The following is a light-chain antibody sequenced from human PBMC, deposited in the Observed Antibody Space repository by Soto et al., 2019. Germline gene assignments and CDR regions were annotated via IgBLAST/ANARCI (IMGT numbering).Light chain of an antibody. CDR3: SSYTSSSTPYV. Sequence: QSALTQPASVSGSPGQSITISCTGTSNDVGGYNYVSWYQQHPGKAPKLMIYEVSNRPSGVSNRFSGSKSGNTASLTISGLQAEDEADYYCSSYTSSSTPYVFGTGTKVTAL. V-gene: IGLV2-14*01. CDR1: SNDVGGYNY. CDR2: EVS. J-gene: IGLJ1*01.